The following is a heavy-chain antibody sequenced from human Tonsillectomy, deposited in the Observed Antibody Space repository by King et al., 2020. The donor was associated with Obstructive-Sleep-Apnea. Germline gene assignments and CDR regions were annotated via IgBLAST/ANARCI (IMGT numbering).Heavy chain of an antibody. CDR1: GGSISSSYYY. V-gene: IGHV4-39*01. CDR2: IYYTGST. J-gene: IGHJ4*02. Sequence: QLQESGPGLVKPSETLFLICTVSGGSISSSYYYWGWIRQPPGKVLEWIGSIYYTGSTYYNPSLNSRVTMSVDTSKNQFSLKLTSVTAADTAVFYCARLSLVVGTTCDNWGQGNLGTVSS. D-gene: IGHD2-15*01. CDR3: ARLSLVVGTTCDN.